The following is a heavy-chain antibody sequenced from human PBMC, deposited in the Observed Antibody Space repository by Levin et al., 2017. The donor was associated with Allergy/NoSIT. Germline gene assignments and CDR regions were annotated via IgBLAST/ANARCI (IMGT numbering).Heavy chain of an antibody. J-gene: IGHJ2*01. D-gene: IGHD2/OR15-2a*01. Sequence: PGGSLRLSCAASGFTFNNYVMHWVRQAPGKGLEWVAVISRDGGSQYHADSMKGRFSISRDNSKNTVYLQMNSLRAEDTAVYYCAKDGASSEYSYFDLWGRGTLVTVSS. CDR1: GFTFNNYV. CDR2: ISRDGGSQ. CDR3: AKDGASSEYSYFDL. V-gene: IGHV3-30*18.